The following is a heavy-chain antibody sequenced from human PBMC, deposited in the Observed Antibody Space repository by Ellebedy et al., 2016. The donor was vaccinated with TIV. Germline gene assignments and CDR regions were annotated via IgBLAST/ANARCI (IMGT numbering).Heavy chain of an antibody. Sequence: PGGSLRLSCAAPGVTVSSYNMNWVRQAPGKGLEWVSVLQSGGVTHYADSVKGRFTVPRDNSRNTLYLQMNSLSVEDTAVYYCTRARGGGGSVDYWGQGTLVTVSS. J-gene: IGHJ4*02. CDR3: TRARGGGGSVDY. V-gene: IGHV3-66*01. CDR1: GVTVSSYN. CDR2: LQSGGVT. D-gene: IGHD2-21*01.